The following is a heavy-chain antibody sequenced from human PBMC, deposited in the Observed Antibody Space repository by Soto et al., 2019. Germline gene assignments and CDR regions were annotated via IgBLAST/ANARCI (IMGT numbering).Heavy chain of an antibody. V-gene: IGHV4-30-2*01. J-gene: IGHJ4*02. CDR3: ARGPDCSGGSCLYYFDY. CDR2: IYHSGIT. CDR1: GGSISSDGSS. Sequence: TLSLTCAVSGGSISSDGSSWSWIRQPPGKGLEWIGYIYHSGITYYNPSLKIRVTISVDRSKKQFSLKLSTGTAADTAVYYCARGPDCSGGSCLYYFDYWGQGSRVTVSS. D-gene: IGHD2-15*01.